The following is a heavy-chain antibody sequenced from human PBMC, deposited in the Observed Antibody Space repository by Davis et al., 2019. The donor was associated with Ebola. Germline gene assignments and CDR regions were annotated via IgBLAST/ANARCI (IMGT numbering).Heavy chain of an antibody. D-gene: IGHD4-17*01. J-gene: IGHJ5*02. Sequence: MPSETLSLTCTVSGGSISSYHWSWIRQPTGTGLEWIGYIYYSGSTNYNPSLKSRVTISVDTSKNQFSLKLSSVTAADTAVYYCAREVTVGWFDPWGQGTLVTVSS. V-gene: IGHV4-59*01. CDR3: AREVTVGWFDP. CDR1: GGSISSYH. CDR2: IYYSGST.